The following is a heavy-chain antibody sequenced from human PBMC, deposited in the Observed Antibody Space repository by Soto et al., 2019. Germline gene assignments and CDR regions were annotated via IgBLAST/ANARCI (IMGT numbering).Heavy chain of an antibody. J-gene: IGHJ4*02. V-gene: IGHV3-74*01. D-gene: IGHD6-19*01. CDR3: ARLSVSGSQTFDY. Sequence: PGGSLRLSCAASGFTFNDYWMHWVRQAPGKGLVWVSRINIDGSSITYADSVKGRFTISRDKAKSTLYLQMNSLRVEDTAVYFCARLSVSGSQTFDYWGQGALDTVSS. CDR2: INIDGSSI. CDR1: GFTFNDYW.